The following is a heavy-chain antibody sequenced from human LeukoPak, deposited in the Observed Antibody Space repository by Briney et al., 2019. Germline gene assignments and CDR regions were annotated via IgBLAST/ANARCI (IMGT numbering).Heavy chain of an antibody. J-gene: IGHJ5*01. Sequence: ASVKVSCKASGYTFATYYMHWVRQTPGQGLEWVGWISPNSGGINYAQKFQGRVTMTRDTSISTAYMELSRLRSDDTAVYYCERPGYCGGGSCAYWFDSWGQGTLVNVSS. V-gene: IGHV1-2*02. CDR3: ERPGYCGGGSCAYWFDS. CDR2: ISPNSGGI. CDR1: GYTFATYY. D-gene: IGHD2-15*01.